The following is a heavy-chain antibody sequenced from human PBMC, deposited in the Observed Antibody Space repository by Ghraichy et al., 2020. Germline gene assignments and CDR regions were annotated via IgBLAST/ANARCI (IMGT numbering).Heavy chain of an antibody. D-gene: IGHD3-10*01. CDR3: AREKSGGLDY. V-gene: IGHV3-21*01. CDR2: ISSSSSYI. J-gene: IGHJ4*02. Sequence: GGSLRLSCAASGFTFSNYSMNWVRQAPGKGLEWVSSISSSSSYIYYADSVKGRFTISRDNAKNSLYLQMNSLRAEDTAVYYCAREKSGGLDYWGQGTLVTVSS. CDR1: GFTFSNYS.